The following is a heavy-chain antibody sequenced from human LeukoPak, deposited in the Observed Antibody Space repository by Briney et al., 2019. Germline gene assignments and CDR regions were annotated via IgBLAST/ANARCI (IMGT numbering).Heavy chain of an antibody. CDR2: ISGSGGST. CDR3: AKDEGLLWFGELSDY. CDR1: GFTFSSYA. V-gene: IGHV3-23*01. D-gene: IGHD3-10*01. Sequence: PGGSLRLSCAASGFTFSSYAMSWVRQAPGKGLEWVSAISGSGGSTYYADSVKGRFTISRDNSKNTLYLQMNSLRAEDTAVYYCAKDEGLLWFGELSDYWGQETMVTVSS. J-gene: IGHJ4*02.